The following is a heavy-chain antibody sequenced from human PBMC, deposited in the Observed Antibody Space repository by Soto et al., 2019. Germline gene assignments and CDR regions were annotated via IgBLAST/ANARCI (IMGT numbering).Heavy chain of an antibody. CDR1: GYSFTSYW. J-gene: IGHJ6*02. D-gene: IGHD6-6*01. CDR2: IYPGDSDT. Sequence: KPGESLKISCKGSGYSFTSYWIGWVRQMPGKGLEWMGIIYPGDSDTRYSPSFQGQVTISADKSISTAYLQWSSLKASDTAMYYCARHGVAALTDYYYYYGMDVWGQGTTVTVSS. V-gene: IGHV5-51*01. CDR3: ARHGVAALTDYYYYYGMDV.